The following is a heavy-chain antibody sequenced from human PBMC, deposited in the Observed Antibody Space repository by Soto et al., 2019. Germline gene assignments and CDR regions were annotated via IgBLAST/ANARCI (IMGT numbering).Heavy chain of an antibody. V-gene: IGHV2-26*01. CDR2: IYSNDEK. CDR3: ARIQEMYSSSWYYFDY. J-gene: IGHJ4*02. D-gene: IGHD6-13*01. CDR1: GFSLNNTRLD. Sequence: QVTLKESGPVLVKPTETLTLTCTDSGFSLNNTRLDVSWIRQHPWKALQWLSHIYSNDEKSYRTSLKSRLTIPKDNSNRQVVLTITNMDPVDTSTYYCARIQEMYSSSWYYFDYWGQGTLVTVSS.